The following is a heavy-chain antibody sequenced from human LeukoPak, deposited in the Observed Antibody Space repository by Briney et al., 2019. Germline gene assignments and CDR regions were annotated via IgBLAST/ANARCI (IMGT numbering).Heavy chain of an antibody. Sequence: GGSLRPSCAASGFTFSNYGMHWVRQAPGKGLEWVAIISYDGSNKYYADSVKGRFTISRDNSKNTPYLQMNSLRAEGTAVYYCARETRVRRDGYNSGYYFDYWGQGTLVTVSS. V-gene: IGHV3-30*05. D-gene: IGHD5-24*01. CDR1: GFTFSNYG. CDR2: ISYDGSNK. J-gene: IGHJ4*02. CDR3: ARETRVRRDGYNSGYYFDY.